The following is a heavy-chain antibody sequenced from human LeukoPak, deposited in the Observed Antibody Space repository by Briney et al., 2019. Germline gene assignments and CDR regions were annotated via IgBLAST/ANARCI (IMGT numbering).Heavy chain of an antibody. D-gene: IGHD2-15*01. CDR2: IRYDGSNK. CDR1: GFTFSSYG. V-gene: IGHV3-30*02. Sequence: GGSLRLSCAASGFTFSSYGMHWVRQAPGKGLEWVAFIRYDGSNKYYADSVKGRFTISRDNAKNSLYLQMNSLRAEDTAVYYCARDLVVVAATFLGYWGQGTLVTVSS. CDR3: ARDLVVVAATFLGY. J-gene: IGHJ4*02.